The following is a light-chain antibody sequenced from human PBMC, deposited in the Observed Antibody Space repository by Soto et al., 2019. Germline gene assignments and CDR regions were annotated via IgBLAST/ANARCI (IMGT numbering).Light chain of an antibody. V-gene: IGKV1-5*02. CDR1: QSISSC. CDR2: DAS. CDR3: QQCTSYSRT. Sequence: DIEKTLSPSDRYASVVNRVTILCRASQSISSCLAWYQLKPGKAPKLLIFDASSLERGVPSRFSGSGSGTEFTLTISTLQPDDFATYYCQQCTSYSRTFGQGTKVDIK. J-gene: IGKJ1*01.